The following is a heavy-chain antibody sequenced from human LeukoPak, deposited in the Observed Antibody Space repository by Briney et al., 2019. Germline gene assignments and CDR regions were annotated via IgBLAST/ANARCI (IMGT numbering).Heavy chain of an antibody. CDR3: ARDPGAVLRYFDWLFYGMDV. CDR1: GGTFSSYA. J-gene: IGHJ6*02. Sequence: SVKVSCKASGGTFSSYAISWVRQAPGQGLEWMGGIIPIFGTANYAQKLQGRVTITADKSTSTAYMELSSLRSEDTAVYYCARDPGAVLRYFDWLFYGMDVWGQGTTVTVSS. D-gene: IGHD3-9*01. V-gene: IGHV1-69*06. CDR2: IIPIFGTA.